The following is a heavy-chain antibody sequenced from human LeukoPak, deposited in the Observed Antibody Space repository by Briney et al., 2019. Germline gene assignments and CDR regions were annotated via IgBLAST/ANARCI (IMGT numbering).Heavy chain of an antibody. J-gene: IGHJ5*02. CDR3: ARDLLGVVVIAQNWFDP. Sequence: ASVKLSCKAAGGMVSPYTISWVRQSPGQGLEGRGRIIAILGIANYPQKLPGRVTITADHSTSTAYMELSSLRSEDTAVYYCARDLLGVVVIAQNWFDPWGQGTLVAVSS. CDR1: GGMVSPYT. CDR2: IIAILGIA. D-gene: IGHD2-21*01. V-gene: IGHV1-69*04.